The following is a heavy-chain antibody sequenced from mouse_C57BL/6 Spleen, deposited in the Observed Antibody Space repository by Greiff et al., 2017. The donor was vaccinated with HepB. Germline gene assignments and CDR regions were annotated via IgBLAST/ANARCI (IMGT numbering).Heavy chain of an antibody. D-gene: IGHD1-1*01. J-gene: IGHJ3*01. V-gene: IGHV1-82*01. Sequence: QVQLKESGPELVKPGASVKISCKASGYAFSSSWMNWVKQRPGKGLEWIGRIYPGDGDTNYNGKFKGKATLTADKSSSTAYMQLSSLTSEDSAVYFCARRGYGSSYSAWFAYWGQGTLVTVSA. CDR3: ARRGYGSSYSAWFAY. CDR1: GYAFSSSW. CDR2: IYPGDGDT.